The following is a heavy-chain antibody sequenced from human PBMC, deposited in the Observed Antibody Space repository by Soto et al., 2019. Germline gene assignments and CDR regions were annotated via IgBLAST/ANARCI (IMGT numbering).Heavy chain of an antibody. J-gene: IGHJ4*02. V-gene: IGHV4-39*01. CDR2: IYYSGST. D-gene: IGHD3-16*02. CDR3: ARSSPTDDYIWGSYRFSKVYFDY. CDR1: GGSISSSSYY. Sequence: SETLSLTCTVSGGSISSSSYYWGWIRQPPGKGLEWIGSIYYSGSTYYNPSLKSRVTISVDTSKNQFSLKLSSVTAADTAVYYCARSSPTDDYIWGSYRFSKVYFDYWGQGTLVTVSS.